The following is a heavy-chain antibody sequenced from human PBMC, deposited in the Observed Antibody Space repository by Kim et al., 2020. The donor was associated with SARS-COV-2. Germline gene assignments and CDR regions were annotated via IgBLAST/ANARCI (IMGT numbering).Heavy chain of an antibody. CDR2: INPSGGST. V-gene: IGHV1-46*01. D-gene: IGHD1-7*01. Sequence: ASVKVSCKASGYTFTSYYIHWVRQAPGQGPEWMGIINPSGGSTSYTQKFQGRVTMTRDTSTSTVYMELSSLRSEDTAVYYCARRVTGTTGGMDVWGQGTTVTVSS. CDR1: GYTFTSYY. CDR3: ARRVTGTTGGMDV. J-gene: IGHJ6*02.